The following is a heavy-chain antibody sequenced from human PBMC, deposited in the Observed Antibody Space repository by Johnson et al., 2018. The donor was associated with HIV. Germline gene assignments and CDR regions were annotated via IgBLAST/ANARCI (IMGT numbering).Heavy chain of an antibody. Sequence: VQLVESGGGLVQPGRSLRLSCAASGFTFDDYAMHWVRQAPGKGLEWVSGISWNSGSIGYADSVKGRFTISRDNAKNSLYLQMNSLRAEDTAVYYCAREPWSHDAFDIWGQGTMVTVSS. J-gene: IGHJ3*02. V-gene: IGHV3-9*01. D-gene: IGHD2-8*02. CDR3: AREPWSHDAFDI. CDR2: ISWNSGSI. CDR1: GFTFDDYA.